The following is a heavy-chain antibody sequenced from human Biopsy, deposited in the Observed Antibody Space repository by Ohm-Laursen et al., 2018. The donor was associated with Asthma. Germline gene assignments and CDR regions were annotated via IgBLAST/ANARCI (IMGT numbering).Heavy chain of an antibody. V-gene: IGHV3-21*01. D-gene: IGHD2-15*01. J-gene: IGHJ6*02. CDR3: ARDSGCYWSCSDRRCDYYYTYAMDV. CDR1: GFTFNYYS. Sequence: SLRLSCAASGFTFNYYSINWVRQAPGKGLEWVASISSGTTYIYYADSVKGRFTISRDNGKNSLFLQMSSLRAEDTAVYYCARDSGCYWSCSDRRCDYYYTYAMDVWGQGTTVTVSS. CDR2: ISSGTTYI.